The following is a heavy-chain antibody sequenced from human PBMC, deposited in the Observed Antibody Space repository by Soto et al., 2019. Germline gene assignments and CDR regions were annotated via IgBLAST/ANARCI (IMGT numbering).Heavy chain of an antibody. CDR3: ARDCSSTSCLGTYYYYGREV. CDR2: IIPIVGTA. J-gene: IGHJ6*04. V-gene: IGHV1-69*01. Sequence: SVNLSCRSSGCTVSGYALSWVRQAPGQGLEWRGGIIPIVGTANCAQKFQGRVTITADESTSTAYIELSSLRSEDTAVYYCARDCSSTSCLGTYYYYGREVWGNWTTV. D-gene: IGHD2-2*01. CDR1: GCTVSGYA.